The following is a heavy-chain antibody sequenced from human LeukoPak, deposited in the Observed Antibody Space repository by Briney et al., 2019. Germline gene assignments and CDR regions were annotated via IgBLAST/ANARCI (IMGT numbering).Heavy chain of an antibody. J-gene: IGHJ5*02. CDR1: GFTFSNYA. D-gene: IGHD1-1*01. CDR3: ATDDKKTISEYNWFDP. Sequence: QPGGSLRLSCVASGFTFSNYAMSWVRQAPGKGLEWVSGISGSGATRYYADSVKGRFTISRDNPKNTLYLQMNSLRAVDTAVYYCATDDKKTISEYNWFDPWGQGTLVTVSS. CDR2: ISGSGATR. V-gene: IGHV3-23*01.